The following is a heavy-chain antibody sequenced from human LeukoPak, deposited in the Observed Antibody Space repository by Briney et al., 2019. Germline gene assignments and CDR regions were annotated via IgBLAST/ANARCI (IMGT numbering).Heavy chain of an antibody. Sequence: RSSETLSLTCAVSGGSFTSYYWSWICQPPGQGLEWIGEINHSGSTNYNPSLKSRVTISVDTSKNQFSLKLSSVTAADTAVYYCARGLWGDYKDIVTGYLFDYWGQGILVIVSS. CDR2: INHSGST. V-gene: IGHV4-34*01. D-gene: IGHD3-9*01. J-gene: IGHJ4*02. CDR3: ARGLWGDYKDIVTGYLFDY. CDR1: GGSFTSYY.